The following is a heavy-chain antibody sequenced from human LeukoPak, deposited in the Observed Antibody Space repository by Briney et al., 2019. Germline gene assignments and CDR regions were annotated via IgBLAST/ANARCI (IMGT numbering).Heavy chain of an antibody. CDR1: GGTFSSYA. CDR2: IIPIFGTA. J-gene: IGHJ4*02. D-gene: IGHD1-26*01. V-gene: IGHV1-69*06. Sequence: ASVKVSCKASGGTFSSYAISWVRQAPGQGLEWMGGIIPIFGTANYAQKFQGRVTMTEDTSTDTAYMELSSLRSEDTAVYYCATGQVGATADYWGQGTLVTVSS. CDR3: ATGQVGATADY.